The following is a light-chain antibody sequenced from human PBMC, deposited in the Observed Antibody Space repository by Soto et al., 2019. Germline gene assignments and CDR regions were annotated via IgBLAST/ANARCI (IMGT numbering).Light chain of an antibody. CDR1: SSDIGGSNY. V-gene: IGLV2-14*01. Sequence: QSVLTQPASVSGSPGQSITISCTGTSSDIGGSNYVSWYQQHPGKAPKLIIYEVTNRPSGVSDRFSGSKSDNTASLTISGLQAEDEAEYYCSSYTNINTRACVFGTGTKLTVL. CDR3: SSYTNINTRACV. CDR2: EVT. J-gene: IGLJ1*01.